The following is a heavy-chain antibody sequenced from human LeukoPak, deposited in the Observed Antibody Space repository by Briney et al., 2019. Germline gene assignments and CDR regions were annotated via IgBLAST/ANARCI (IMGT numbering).Heavy chain of an antibody. D-gene: IGHD2-15*01. V-gene: IGHV4-39*07. Sequence: PSETLSLTCTVSGGSISSSRYYWGWIRQPTGKGLEWIGNIYYSGNTYYNPSLKSRVTISVDTSKNQFSLKLNSVTAADTAVYYCARGVVAAPQTFDYWGQGTLVTVSS. J-gene: IGHJ4*02. CDR1: GGSISSSRYY. CDR2: IYYSGNT. CDR3: ARGVVAAPQTFDY.